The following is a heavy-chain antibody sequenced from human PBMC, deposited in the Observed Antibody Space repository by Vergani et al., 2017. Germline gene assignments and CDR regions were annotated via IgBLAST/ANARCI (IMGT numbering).Heavy chain of an antibody. CDR1: GYTFTSYY. D-gene: IGHD5-18*01. Sequence: QVQLVQSGAEVKKPGASVKVSCKASGYTFTSYYMHWVRQAPGQGLEWMGWINTNTGNPTYAQGFTGRFVFSLDTSVSTAFLQISSLKAEDTAVYYCARASLGWVQGYYYMDVWGKGTTVTVSS. CDR2: INTNTGNP. J-gene: IGHJ6*03. V-gene: IGHV7-4-1*02. CDR3: ARASLGWVQGYYYMDV.